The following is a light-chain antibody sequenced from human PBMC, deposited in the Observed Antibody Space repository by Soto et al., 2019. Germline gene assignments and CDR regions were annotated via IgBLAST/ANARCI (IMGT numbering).Light chain of an antibody. V-gene: IGLV2-14*01. CDR1: SSDIGSNNY. Sequence: QSVLTQPASVSGSPGQSITISCTGTSSDIGSNNYVSWFQQRPGKAPTLIIYEVSNRPSGVSTHFSGSKSGNTASLTISGLLHEDEAEYYCSSYTTTTLLFGGGTKLTVL. J-gene: IGLJ3*02. CDR3: SSYTTTTLL. CDR2: EVS.